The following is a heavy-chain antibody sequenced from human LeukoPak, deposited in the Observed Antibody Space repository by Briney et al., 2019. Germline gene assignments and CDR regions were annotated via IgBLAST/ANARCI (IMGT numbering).Heavy chain of an antibody. Sequence: PGGSLRLSCAASGFTFSDHYMDWVRQAPGKGLEWVGRIRGKANSYSTEYAASVKGRFTISRDDSENSLYVQMNSLKTEETAVYYCARGGSYRHFDYWGQGTLVTVSS. CDR3: ARGGSYRHFDY. CDR1: GFTFSDHY. J-gene: IGHJ4*02. V-gene: IGHV3-72*01. D-gene: IGHD1-26*01. CDR2: IRGKANSYST.